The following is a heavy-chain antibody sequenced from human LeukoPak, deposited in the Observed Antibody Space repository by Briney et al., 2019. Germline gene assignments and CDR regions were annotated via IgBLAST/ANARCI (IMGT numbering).Heavy chain of an antibody. D-gene: IGHD3-3*01. CDR3: ATAVETRYGMDV. CDR1: GYTFTSYG. Sequence: SVKVSCKASGYTFTSYGISWVRQAPGQGLEWMGGIIPIFGTANYAQKFQGRVTITADESTSTAYMELSSLRSEDTAVYYCATAVETRYGMDVWGQGTTVTVSS. V-gene: IGHV1-69*13. J-gene: IGHJ6*02. CDR2: IIPIFGTA.